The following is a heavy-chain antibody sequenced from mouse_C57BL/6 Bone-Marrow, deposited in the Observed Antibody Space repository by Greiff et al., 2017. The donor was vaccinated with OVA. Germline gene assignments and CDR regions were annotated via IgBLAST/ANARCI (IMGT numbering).Heavy chain of an antibody. V-gene: IGHV1-74*01. Sequence: QVQLQQPGAELVKPGASVKVSCKASGYTFTSYWMHWVKQRPGQGLEWIGRIHPSDSDTNYNQNFKGKATLPVDRSSSTAYMQLSSLTSEDSALYYCTLGYYGSSYGFAYWGLGTLVTVSA. CDR1: GYTFTSYW. CDR3: TLGYYGSSYGFAY. CDR2: IHPSDSDT. J-gene: IGHJ3*01. D-gene: IGHD1-1*01.